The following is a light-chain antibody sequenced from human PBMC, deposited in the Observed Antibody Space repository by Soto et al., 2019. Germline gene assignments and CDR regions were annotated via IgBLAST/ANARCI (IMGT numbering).Light chain of an antibody. Sequence: QSVLTQPASVSGSPGQSITIPCTGTSSDVGSYNPVSWYQQHPGKAPKLMIYEVSKRPSGVSNRFSGSKSGNTASLTISGFQAEDEADYYCCSYAGTSTPYVFGTGTKVTVL. V-gene: IGLV2-23*02. CDR3: CSYAGTSTPYV. J-gene: IGLJ1*01. CDR1: SSDVGSYNP. CDR2: EVS.